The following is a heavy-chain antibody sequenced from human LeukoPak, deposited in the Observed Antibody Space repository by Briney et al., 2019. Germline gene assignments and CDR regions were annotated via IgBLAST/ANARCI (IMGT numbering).Heavy chain of an antibody. CDR1: GGSISSYY. CDR2: IYYSGST. Sequence: SETLSLTCTVSGGSISSYYWSWIRQPPGKGLEWIGSIYYSGSTYYNPSLKSRVTISVDTSKNQFSLKLSSVTAADTAVYYCARKTGYYGSGNHNWFDPWGQGTLVTVSS. V-gene: IGHV4-59*05. J-gene: IGHJ5*02. D-gene: IGHD3-10*01. CDR3: ARKTGYYGSGNHNWFDP.